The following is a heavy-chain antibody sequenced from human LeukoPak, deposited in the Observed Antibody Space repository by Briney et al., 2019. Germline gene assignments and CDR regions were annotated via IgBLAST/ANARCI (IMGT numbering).Heavy chain of an antibody. V-gene: IGHV4-34*01. Sequence: SETLSLTCAVYGGSFSGYYWSWIRQPPGKGLEWIGEINHSGSTNYNPSLKSRVTISVDTSKNQFSLKLSPVTAADTAVYYCARATMATITPYFDYWGQGTLVTVSS. J-gene: IGHJ4*02. CDR1: GGSFSGYY. CDR3: ARATMATITPYFDY. CDR2: INHSGST. D-gene: IGHD5-24*01.